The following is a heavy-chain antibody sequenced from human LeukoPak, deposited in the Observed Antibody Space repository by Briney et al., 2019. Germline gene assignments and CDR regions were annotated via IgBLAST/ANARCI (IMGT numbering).Heavy chain of an antibody. CDR3: ARYATGTPNWYFDL. D-gene: IGHD3-9*01. CDR2: IYYSGIT. Sequence: SETLSLTCTVSGGSTSSSHWSWIRQPPGKGLEWIGYIYYSGITNYNLSLQSRVTISADASKNQFSLKLSSVTAADTAVYYCARYATGTPNWYFDLWGRGTLVTVSS. J-gene: IGHJ2*01. V-gene: IGHV4-59*08. CDR1: GGSTSSSH.